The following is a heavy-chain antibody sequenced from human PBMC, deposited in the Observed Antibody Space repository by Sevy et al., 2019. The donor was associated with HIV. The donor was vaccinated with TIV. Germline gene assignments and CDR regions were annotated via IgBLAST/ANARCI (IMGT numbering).Heavy chain of an antibody. Sequence: ASVKVSCKASGGTFSSYAISWVRQAPGQGLEWMGGIIPIFGTGNYAQRFQGRVTITADESTSTAYMELSSLRSEDTAVYYCASLVDIVVVPAARGTRRAFDIWGQGTMVTVSS. D-gene: IGHD2-2*01. CDR2: IIPIFGTG. CDR1: GGTFSSYA. J-gene: IGHJ3*02. CDR3: ASLVDIVVVPAARGTRRAFDI. V-gene: IGHV1-69*13.